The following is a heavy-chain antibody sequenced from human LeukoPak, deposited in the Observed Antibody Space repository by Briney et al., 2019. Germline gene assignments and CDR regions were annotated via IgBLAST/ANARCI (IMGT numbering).Heavy chain of an antibody. CDR3: ARGQWLPVFDF. J-gene: IGHJ4*02. CDR2: FYHSGST. CDR1: GGFNTYYY. Sequence: SETLSLTCSVSGGFNTYYYWSWIRQPPGKGLEWIGYFYHSGSTNYNPSLKSRVTISVDTSKSHFSLKLSSVTAADTAVYYCARGQWLPVFDFWGQGTLVAVSS. V-gene: IGHV4-59*01. D-gene: IGHD3-22*01.